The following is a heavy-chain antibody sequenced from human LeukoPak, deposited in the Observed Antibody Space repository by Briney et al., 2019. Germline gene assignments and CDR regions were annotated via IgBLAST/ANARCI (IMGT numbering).Heavy chain of an antibody. CDR2: ISSSSSTI. CDR1: GFTFSSYE. CDR3: AIVSPHYDILTGSDTFDI. D-gene: IGHD3-9*01. V-gene: IGHV3-48*03. J-gene: IGHJ3*02. Sequence: GGSLRLSCAASGFTFSSYEMNWVRQAPGKGLEWVSYISSSSSTIYYADSVKGRFTISRDNAKNSLYLQMNSLRAEDTAVYYCAIVSPHYDILTGSDTFDIWGQGTMVTVSS.